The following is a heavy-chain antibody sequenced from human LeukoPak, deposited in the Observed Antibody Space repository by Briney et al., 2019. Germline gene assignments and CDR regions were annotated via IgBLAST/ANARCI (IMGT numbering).Heavy chain of an antibody. J-gene: IGHJ3*02. Sequence: AETLSLTCTVSGGSISSYYWSWIRQPPGKGLEWIGYIYYSGSTNYNPSLKSRVTISVDTAKNQFSLQLSSVTAADTAVYYCAREAITHDAFDIWGQGTMVTVSS. V-gene: IGHV4-59*01. CDR2: IYYSGST. D-gene: IGHD1-14*01. CDR3: AREAITHDAFDI. CDR1: GGSISSYY.